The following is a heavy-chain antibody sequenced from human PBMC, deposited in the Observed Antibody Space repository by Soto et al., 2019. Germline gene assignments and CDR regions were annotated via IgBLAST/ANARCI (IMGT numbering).Heavy chain of an antibody. CDR1: GDSVASNSAA. D-gene: IGHD3-3*01. J-gene: IGHJ6*02. Sequence: SQALSLTCAISGDSVASNSAAWNWIRQSPSRGLEWLGRTYYRSKWYTDYAESVKSRITINPDTSKNQVSLQLKSVTPEDTAVYYCTTGATSVRFVNYSYCIDVWCQGPTVTLS. CDR3: TTGATSVRFVNYSYCIDV. V-gene: IGHV6-1*01. CDR2: TYYRSKWYT.